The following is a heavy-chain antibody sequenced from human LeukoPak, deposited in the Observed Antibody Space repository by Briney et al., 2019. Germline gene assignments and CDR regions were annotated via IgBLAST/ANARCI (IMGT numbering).Heavy chain of an antibody. D-gene: IGHD2-2*01. V-gene: IGHV4-34*01. Sequence: SSETLSLTCAVYGGSFSGYYWSWIRQPPGKGLEWIGEINHSGSTNYNPSLKSRVTISVDTSKNQFSLKLSSVTAADTAVYYCARVPAAIKRTFDYWGQGTLVTVSS. CDR1: GGSFSGYY. CDR3: ARVPAAIKRTFDY. J-gene: IGHJ4*02. CDR2: INHSGST.